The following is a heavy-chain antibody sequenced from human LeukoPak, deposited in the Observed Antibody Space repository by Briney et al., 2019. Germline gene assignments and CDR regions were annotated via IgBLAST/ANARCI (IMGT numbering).Heavy chain of an antibody. CDR2: ISSSSSYI. J-gene: IGHJ3*02. Sequence: GGSLRLSCAASGFTFSSYSMNWVRQAPGKGLEWVSSISSSSSYIYYADSVKGRFTISRDNAKNSLYLQMNSLRAEDTAVYYCARVVYRGGSGDAFDIWGQGTMVTVSP. D-gene: IGHD2-15*01. CDR3: ARVVYRGGSGDAFDI. CDR1: GFTFSSYS. V-gene: IGHV3-21*01.